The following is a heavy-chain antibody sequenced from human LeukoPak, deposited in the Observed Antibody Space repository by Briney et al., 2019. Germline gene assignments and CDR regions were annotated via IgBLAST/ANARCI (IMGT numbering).Heavy chain of an antibody. Sequence: GGSLRLSCAASGFTFSSYAMSWVRRAPGKGLEWVSAISGSGGSTNYNPSLKSRVTISVDTSKNQFSLKLSSVTAADTAVYYCARASSSGRRRFDYWGQGTLVTVSS. J-gene: IGHJ4*02. CDR3: ARASSSGRRRFDY. CDR2: ISGSGGST. D-gene: IGHD6-19*01. V-gene: IGHV3-23*02. CDR1: GFTFSSYA.